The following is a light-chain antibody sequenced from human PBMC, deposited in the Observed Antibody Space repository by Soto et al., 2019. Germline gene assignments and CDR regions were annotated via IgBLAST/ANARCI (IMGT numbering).Light chain of an antibody. CDR3: SSYTSSSNYV. CDR1: NSDVGSYNY. J-gene: IGLJ1*01. Sequence: QSVLTQPASVSGSPGQSITISCTGTNSDVGSYNYVSWYQQHPAKAPKLMIFEVSNRPSGISSRFPGSKSGNTASLTISGLQAEDEADYYCSSYTSSSNYVFGTGTKVTVL. V-gene: IGLV2-14*01. CDR2: EVS.